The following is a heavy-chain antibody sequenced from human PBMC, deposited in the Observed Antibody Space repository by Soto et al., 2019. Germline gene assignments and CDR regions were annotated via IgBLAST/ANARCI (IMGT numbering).Heavy chain of an antibody. CDR1: GDYINNYY. Sequence: SETLSLTCTVSGDYINNYYWTWIRQPPGKGLEWIGYIYDSGSTSYNPSLKSRLTISVDKSKNLFSLKPNSVTAADTAIYYCVRGTKDYYQGMDVWGQGTTVTVSS. CDR2: IYDSGST. J-gene: IGHJ6*02. CDR3: VRGTKDYYQGMDV. V-gene: IGHV4-59*01.